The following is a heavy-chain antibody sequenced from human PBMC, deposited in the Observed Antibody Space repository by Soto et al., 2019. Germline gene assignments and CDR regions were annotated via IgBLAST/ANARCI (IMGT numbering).Heavy chain of an antibody. Sequence: GGALRLSCAASGFTFSSYAMSWGRQAPGKGREWVSAISGSGGSTYYADSVKGRFTITRDNSKNTLYLQMNSLRAEDTAVYYCAKAVGYYDSSGYYPAYFGMDVWGQGTTVTVSS. CDR3: AKAVGYYDSSGYYPAYFGMDV. CDR2: ISGSGGST. V-gene: IGHV3-23*01. D-gene: IGHD3-22*01. J-gene: IGHJ6*02. CDR1: GFTFSSYA.